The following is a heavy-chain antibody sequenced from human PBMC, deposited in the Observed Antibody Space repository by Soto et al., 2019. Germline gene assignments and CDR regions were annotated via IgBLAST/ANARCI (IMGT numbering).Heavy chain of an antibody. J-gene: IGHJ6*02. CDR2: ILYDGSDK. CDR3: AKDRIVMIRGVMNYYGMDV. D-gene: IGHD3-10*01. Sequence: QVQLVESGGGVVQPGRSLRLSCAASGFTFSNYGMHWVRQAPGKGLEWVAFILYDGSDKYFADYVKGRFTISRDNSKNTLDLQMNSLRAEDTAVYYCAKDRIVMIRGVMNYYGMDVWGQGTTVTVSS. CDR1: GFTFSNYG. V-gene: IGHV3-30*18.